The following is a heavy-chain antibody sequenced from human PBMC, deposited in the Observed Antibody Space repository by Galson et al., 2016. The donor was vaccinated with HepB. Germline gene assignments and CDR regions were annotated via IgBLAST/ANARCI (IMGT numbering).Heavy chain of an antibody. CDR3: ARGSGDDYFDF. V-gene: IGHV1-18*04. J-gene: IGHJ4*02. D-gene: IGHD1-26*01. CDR2: ISGFNGNT. CDR1: GYAFGNNG. Sequence: SVKVSCKASGYAFGNNGISWVRQAPGQGLEWMEWISGFNGNTKYAQRLQGRVTMTTDTSTSTAYMEMGSLTSDDTAMYYCARGSGDDYFDFWGQGTLATVSS.